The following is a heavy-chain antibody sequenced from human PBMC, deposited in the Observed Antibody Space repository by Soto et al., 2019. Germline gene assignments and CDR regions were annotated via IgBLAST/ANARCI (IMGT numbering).Heavy chain of an antibody. D-gene: IGHD2-2*01. CDR1: GGTFSSYA. Sequence: QVQLVQSGAEVKKPGSSVKVSCKASGGTFSSYAISWVRQAPGQGLEWMGGIIPISGTANYAQKFQGRVTITADECTSTAYMELSSLTSEDTAVYYCARSQGSSTSLEIYYYYYYGMDVWGQGTTVTVSS. V-gene: IGHV1-69*01. J-gene: IGHJ6*02. CDR3: ARSQGSSTSLEIYYYYYYGMDV. CDR2: IIPISGTA.